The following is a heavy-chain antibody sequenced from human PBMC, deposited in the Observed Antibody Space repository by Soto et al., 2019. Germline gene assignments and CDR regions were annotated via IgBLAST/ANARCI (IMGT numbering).Heavy chain of an antibody. CDR2: ISYDGSNK. D-gene: IGHD2-2*01. Sequence: GGSLRLSCAASGFTFSSYGMHWVRQAPGKGLEWVAVISYDGSNKYYADSVKGRFTISRDNSKNTLYLQMNSLRAEDTAVYYCAKDSVFVVVPAAMFGHYYYYMDVWGKGTTVTVSS. CDR1: GFTFSSYG. CDR3: AKDSVFVVVPAAMFGHYYYYMDV. V-gene: IGHV3-30*18. J-gene: IGHJ6*03.